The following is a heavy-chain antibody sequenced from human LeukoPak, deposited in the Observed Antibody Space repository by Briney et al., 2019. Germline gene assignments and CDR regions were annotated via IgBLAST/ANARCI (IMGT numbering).Heavy chain of an antibody. J-gene: IGHJ4*02. CDR2: ISYDGSNK. CDR3: AKLPVGATSYFDY. D-gene: IGHD1-26*01. Sequence: PGRSPRLSCAASGFTFSSYGMHWVRQAPGKGLEWVAVISYDGSNKYYADSVKGRFTISRDNSKNTLYLQMNSLRAEDTAVYYCAKLPVGATSYFDYWGQGTLVTVSS. V-gene: IGHV3-30*18. CDR1: GFTFSSYG.